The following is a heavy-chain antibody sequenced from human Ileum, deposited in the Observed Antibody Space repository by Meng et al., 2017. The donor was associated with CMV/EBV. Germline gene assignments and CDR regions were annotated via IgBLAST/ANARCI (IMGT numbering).Heavy chain of an antibody. D-gene: IGHD3-10*01. CDR1: NSVSISTES. CDR2: TWYGSKWYY. V-gene: IGHV6-1*01. CDR3: TYGWPLKY. Sequence: QLTHPGPDLVKASQTPSLTCAGNSVSISTESWNWIRQSPSRGLEWLGRTWYGSKWYYEYAVSVKSRITIIPDTSQNQISLQLNSVTPDDTAVYYCTYGWPLKYWGQGSLVTVSS. J-gene: IGHJ4*02.